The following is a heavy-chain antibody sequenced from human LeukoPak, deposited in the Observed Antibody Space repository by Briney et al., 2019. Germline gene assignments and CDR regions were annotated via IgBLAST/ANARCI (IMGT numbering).Heavy chain of an antibody. CDR3: AKGLYYYDSSGSQMSYFDY. Sequence: GGSLRLSCAASGFTFSSYYMNWVRQAPGKGLEWVSSISTSSSYIYYADSVKGRFTISRDNAKNSLYLQMNSLRAEDTAVYYCAKGLYYYDSSGSQMSYFDYWGQGTLVTVSS. CDR2: ISTSSSYI. D-gene: IGHD3-22*01. CDR1: GFTFSSYY. V-gene: IGHV3-21*04. J-gene: IGHJ4*02.